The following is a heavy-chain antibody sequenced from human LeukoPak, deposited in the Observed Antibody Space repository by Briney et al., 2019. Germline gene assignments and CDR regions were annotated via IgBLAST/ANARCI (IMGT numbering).Heavy chain of an antibody. D-gene: IGHD3/OR15-3a*01. CDR2: IYKNDNSDNSEYT. J-gene: IGHJ3*02. Sequence: TSETLSLTCTVSGGSFSTYYWSWIRQPPGKGLEWIGYIYKNDNSDNSEYTKNNPSLTSRATLSVDTSKNQFSLKLTSVTAADTGVYYCARDARTVETIAFAIWGQGTMVTVSS. V-gene: IGHV4-59*01. CDR3: ARDARTVETIAFAI. CDR1: GGSFSTYY.